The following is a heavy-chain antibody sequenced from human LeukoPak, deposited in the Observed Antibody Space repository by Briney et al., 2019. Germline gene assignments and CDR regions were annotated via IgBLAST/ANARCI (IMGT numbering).Heavy chain of an antibody. J-gene: IGHJ4*02. CDR3: LKDLCYEASGSFFDF. V-gene: IGHV3-43*01. Sequence: GGSLRLSCAASGFIFEFDTRHWVRQAPGKTLEWVSLISWDGTTFYADSVKGRFTISRDNSKDSLYLQMDALRSEDTTLRYCLKDLCYEASGSFFDFWGQGSLVTVS. CDR2: ISWDGTT. D-gene: IGHD2-8*01. CDR1: GFIFEFDT.